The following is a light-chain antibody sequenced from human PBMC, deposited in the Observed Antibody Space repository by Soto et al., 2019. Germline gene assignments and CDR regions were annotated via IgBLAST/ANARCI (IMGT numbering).Light chain of an antibody. Sequence: ETVLTQSPLFFSVTPGRPGSISCRSIQSCLHSDGKTYFYWFLQKAGQPPPLLIYEVSNRFSGVSDRLSGSGSGTDFTLNISRVEAEHVGVYYCMQGTHWLWTCGKGTKVGIK. CDR3: MQGTHWLWT. CDR2: EVS. J-gene: IGKJ1*01. V-gene: IGKV2D-29*01. CDR1: QSCLHSDGKTY.